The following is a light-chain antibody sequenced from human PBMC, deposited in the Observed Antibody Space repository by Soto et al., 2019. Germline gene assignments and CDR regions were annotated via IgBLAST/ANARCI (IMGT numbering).Light chain of an antibody. CDR3: QQSHTTPWT. CDR2: AAS. CDR1: QTIRSF. V-gene: IGKV1-39*01. Sequence: DIQMTQSPSSLSASVGDRVTITCRASQTIRSFLNWYQQIPGEAPKLLIYAASTLQSGVPSRFSGSGSGTEFTLTISSLRPEDFATYYCQQSHTTPWTFGPGTRVEIK. J-gene: IGKJ1*01.